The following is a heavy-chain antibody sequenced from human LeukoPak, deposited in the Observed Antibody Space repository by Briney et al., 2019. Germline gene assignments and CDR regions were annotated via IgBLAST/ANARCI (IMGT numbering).Heavy chain of an antibody. V-gene: IGHV1-2*02. CDR1: GYTFTGYY. D-gene: IGHD3-10*01. J-gene: IGHJ3*02. CDR3: AGASVLDAFDI. CDR2: INPNSGGT. Sequence: ASVKVSCKASGYTFTGYYMHWVRQAPGHGLEWMGWINPNSGGTNYAKKFQGRVTMTRDTSISTAYMDLSRLRSDDAAGYYCAGASVLDAFDIGGQGPMVTASS.